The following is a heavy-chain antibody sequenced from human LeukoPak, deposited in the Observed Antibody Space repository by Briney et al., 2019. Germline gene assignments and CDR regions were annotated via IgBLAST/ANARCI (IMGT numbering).Heavy chain of an antibody. J-gene: IGHJ4*02. CDR2: ISAYNGNT. D-gene: IGHD3-22*01. V-gene: IGHV1-18*01. CDR1: GYTFTSYV. CDR3: AREIVVATVHYFDY. Sequence: ASVKVSCKASGYTFTSYVISWVRQAPGQGLEWMGWISAYNGNTNYAQKLQGRVTMTTDTSTSTAYMELRSLRSDDTAVYYCAREIVVATVHYFDYWGQGTLVTVSS.